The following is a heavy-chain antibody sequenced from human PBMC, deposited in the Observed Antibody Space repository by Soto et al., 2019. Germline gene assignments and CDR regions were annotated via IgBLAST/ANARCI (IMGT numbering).Heavy chain of an antibody. Sequence: EVQLLESGGGLVQPGGSLRLSCAASGFTFSTYAMTWVRQAPGKGLEWVSAISGSGGSTYYADSVKGRFTISRDNSKNTLYLQMNSLRAVDTAVYYCAKDLGCSSTNCYISSFDYWGQGSLVTVSS. J-gene: IGHJ4*02. CDR1: GFTFSTYA. CDR2: ISGSGGST. V-gene: IGHV3-23*01. CDR3: AKDLGCSSTNCYISSFDY. D-gene: IGHD2-2*01.